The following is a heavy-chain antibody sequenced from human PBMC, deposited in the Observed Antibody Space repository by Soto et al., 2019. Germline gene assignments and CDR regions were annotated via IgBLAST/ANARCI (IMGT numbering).Heavy chain of an antibody. J-gene: IGHJ4*02. CDR2: IYHSGST. CDR3: ARERYSGYIDY. Sequence: PSETLSLTCTVSGGSISSYYWSWIRQPPGKGLEWIGYIYHSGSTNYNPSLKSRVTISLDTSKNQFSLKLSSVTAADTALYYCARERYSGYIDYWGQGTLVTVSS. D-gene: IGHD6-13*01. V-gene: IGHV4-59*01. CDR1: GGSISSYY.